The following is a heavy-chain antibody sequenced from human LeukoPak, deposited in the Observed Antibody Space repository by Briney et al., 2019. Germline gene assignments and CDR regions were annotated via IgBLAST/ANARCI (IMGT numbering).Heavy chain of an antibody. CDR2: IYYSGST. J-gene: IGHJ4*02. CDR1: GCSISSSSYY. CDR3: ARRPLNYYDSSGYLLTFFDY. Sequence: SETLSLTCTVSGCSISSSSYYWGWIRQPPGKGLEWLWTIYYSGSTYYNPSLKSRVTISVDTSKNQFSLKLSSVTAADTAVYYCARRPLNYYDSSGYLLTFFDYWGQGTLVTVSS. D-gene: IGHD3-22*01. V-gene: IGHV4-39*01.